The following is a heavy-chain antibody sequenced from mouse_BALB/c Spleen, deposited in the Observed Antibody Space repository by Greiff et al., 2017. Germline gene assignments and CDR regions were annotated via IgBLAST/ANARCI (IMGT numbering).Heavy chain of an antibody. CDR2: IYPGSGST. CDR1: GYTFTSYW. Sequence: LQQPGSELVRPGASVKLSCKASGYTFTSYWMHWVKQRPGQGLEWIGNIYPGSGSTNYDEKFKSKATLTVDTSSSTAYMQLSSLTSEDSAVYYCTRLFYAMDYWVKEPQSPSPQ. V-gene: IGHV1S22*01. CDR3: TRLFYAMDY. J-gene: IGHJ4*01.